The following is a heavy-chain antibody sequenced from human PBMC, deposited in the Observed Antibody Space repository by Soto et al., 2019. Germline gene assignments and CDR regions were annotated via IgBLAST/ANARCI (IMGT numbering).Heavy chain of an antibody. CDR1: GYTFTSYA. Sequence: QVQLVQSGAEVKKPGASVKVSCKACGYTFTSYAMHWVRQAPGQRLEWMGWINADNGNRKYSQKFQGRVTITRDTSAITAYMELSSLRSEDTAVYYCAIGPGGPDGPGDYWGQGTLVTVSS. V-gene: IGHV1-3*01. J-gene: IGHJ4*02. CDR2: INADNGNR. CDR3: AIGPGGPDGPGDY. D-gene: IGHD2-15*01.